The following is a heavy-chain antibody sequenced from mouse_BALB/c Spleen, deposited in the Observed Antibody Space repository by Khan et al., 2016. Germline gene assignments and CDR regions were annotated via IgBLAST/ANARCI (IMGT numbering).Heavy chain of an antibody. D-gene: IGHD1-1*01. CDR3: ARFRYANY. CDR1: GYTFTNYG. J-gene: IGHJ2*01. CDR2: INTYTGEP. V-gene: IGHV9-1*02. Sequence: QIQLVQSGPELKKPGETVKISCKASGYTFTNYGMNWVKQAPGKGLQWMGWINTYTGEPTYADDFKGRFAFSLETSANTAYLQINNLKNEDMATYFCARFRYANYWDQGTTLTVSS.